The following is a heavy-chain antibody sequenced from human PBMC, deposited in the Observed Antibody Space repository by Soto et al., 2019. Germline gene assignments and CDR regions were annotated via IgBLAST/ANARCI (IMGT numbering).Heavy chain of an antibody. D-gene: IGHD2-21*02. V-gene: IGHV1-46*01. CDR1: GYTFTSYY. CDR2: INPSDGGT. Sequence: QVQLVQSGAEVKKPGASVKVSCKASGYTFTSYYMHWVRQAPGHGLEWMGIINPSDGGTTYAQKFQDRVTMTRDTSTSTVYMQMSSLRSADTAVYYWARDPRVTRSRVDYWGPGTLVTVSS. J-gene: IGHJ4*02. CDR3: ARDPRVTRSRVDY.